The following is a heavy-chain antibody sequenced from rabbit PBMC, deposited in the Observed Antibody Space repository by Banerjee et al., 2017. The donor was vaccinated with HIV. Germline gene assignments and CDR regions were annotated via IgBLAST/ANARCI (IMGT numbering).Heavy chain of an antibody. V-gene: IGHV1S40*01. CDR1: GFSFNIGYD. CDR2: IMADSTGRT. CDR3: ARDLAGVIGWNFDL. J-gene: IGHJ4*01. D-gene: IGHD4-1*01. Sequence: QSLEESGGDLVKPGASLTLTCTASGFSFNIGYDMCWVRQAPGKGLEWIACIMADSTGRTYYASWAKGRFTISKTSPTTVTLQMTSLTAADTATYFCARDLAGVIGWNFDLWGQGTLVTVS.